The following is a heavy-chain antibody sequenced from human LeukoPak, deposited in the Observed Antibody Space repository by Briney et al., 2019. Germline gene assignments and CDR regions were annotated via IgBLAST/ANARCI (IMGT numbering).Heavy chain of an antibody. D-gene: IGHD6-19*01. J-gene: IGHJ4*02. CDR3: AREGLIAVAGKTLGAYFDY. CDR1: GGSISSYY. V-gene: IGHV4-4*07. CDR2: IYTSGST. Sequence: SETLSLTCTVSGGSISSYYWSWTRQPAGKGLEWIGRIYTSGSTNYNPSLKSRVTISVDKSKNQFSLKLSSVTAADTAVYYCAREGLIAVAGKTLGAYFDYWGQGTLVTVSS.